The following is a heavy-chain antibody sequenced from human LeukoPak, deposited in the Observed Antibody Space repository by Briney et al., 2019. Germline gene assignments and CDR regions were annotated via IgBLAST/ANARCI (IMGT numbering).Heavy chain of an antibody. J-gene: IGHJ4*02. V-gene: IGHV4-30-4*01. CDR1: GGSVSSNNHY. D-gene: IGHD6-19*01. CDR3: ARDRGSGRWVY. CDR2: ISYSGNT. Sequence: PSETLSLTCTVSGGSVSSNNHYWTWIRQPPGKGLEWIGYISYSGNTYYNPSLKSRVTISVDTSKNRFSLKLSSVTAADTAVYYCARDRGSGRWVYWGQGTLVTVSS.